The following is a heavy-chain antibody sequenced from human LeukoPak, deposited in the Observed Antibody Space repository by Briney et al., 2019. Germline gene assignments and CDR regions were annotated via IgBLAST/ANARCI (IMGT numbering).Heavy chain of an antibody. CDR2: ISSSGSTI. Sequence: GGSLRLSCAASGFTFSSYEMNWVRQAPGKGLEWVSYISSSGSTIYYADSVKGRYTISRDNTKNSLYLQMNSLRAEDTAVYYCAKHSYGYGSFDYWGQGTLVTVSS. V-gene: IGHV3-48*03. CDR1: GFTFSSYE. J-gene: IGHJ4*02. D-gene: IGHD5-18*01. CDR3: AKHSYGYGSFDY.